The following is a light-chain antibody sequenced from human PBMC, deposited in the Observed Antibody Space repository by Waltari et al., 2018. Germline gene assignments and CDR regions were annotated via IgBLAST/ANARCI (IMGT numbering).Light chain of an antibody. V-gene: IGLV1-44*01. J-gene: IGLJ1*01. CDR3: AAWDDRLDSYV. CDR1: DSNIGANS. Sequence: QSVLTQAPSASGTPGRGVTVSCSGSDSNIGANSVTWYQHVPGAAPKGLIYRSNRRPSRAPDRCSGSTSGTSASLAISGLRSEDEADYYCAAWDDRLDSYVFGTGTRVTVL. CDR2: RSN.